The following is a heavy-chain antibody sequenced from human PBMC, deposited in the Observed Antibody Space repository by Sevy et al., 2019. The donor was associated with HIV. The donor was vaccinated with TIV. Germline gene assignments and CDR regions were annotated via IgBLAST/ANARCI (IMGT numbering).Heavy chain of an antibody. V-gene: IGHV3-15*01. CDR1: GFTFSNAW. CDR2: IKSKTDGETT. J-gene: IGHJ4*02. D-gene: IGHD1-26*01. CDR3: ATRGTNSGSFSY. Sequence: GGSLRLSCAASGFTFSNAWMNWVRQAPGKGLEWVGRIKSKTDGETTDYAEPVKGRFTISRDDSKNTLFLQMNSLKIEDTAVYYCATRGTNSGSFSYWGQGILVTVFS.